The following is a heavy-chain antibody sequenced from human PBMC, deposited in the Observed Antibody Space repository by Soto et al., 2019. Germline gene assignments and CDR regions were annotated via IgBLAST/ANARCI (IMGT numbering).Heavy chain of an antibody. D-gene: IGHD1-1*01. J-gene: IGHJ6*02. V-gene: IGHV3-21*01. CDR3: ARDGAEMMGTNYYYYYGMDV. CDR1: GFTFSSYS. CDR2: ISSSSSYI. Sequence: EVQLVESGGGLVKPGGSLRLSCAASGFTFSSYSMNWVRQAPGKGLEWVSSISSSSSYIYYADSVKGRFTISRDNAKNSLYLQMTSLRAEDTAVYYCARDGAEMMGTNYYYYYGMDVWGQGTTVTVSS.